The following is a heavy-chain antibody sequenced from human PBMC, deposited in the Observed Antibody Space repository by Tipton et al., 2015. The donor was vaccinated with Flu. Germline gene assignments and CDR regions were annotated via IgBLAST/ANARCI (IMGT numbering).Heavy chain of an antibody. J-gene: IGHJ6*02. CDR1: GGSISSYY. Sequence: TLSLTCTVSGGSISSYYWSWIRQPPGKGLEWIGYIYYSGSTNYNPSLKSRVTISVDTSKNQFSLKLSSVTAADTAVYYCARGIGQDLYYYYGVDVWGQGTTVTVSS. D-gene: IGHD2-15*01. V-gene: IGHV4-59*01. CDR3: ARGIGQDLYYYYGVDV. CDR2: IYYSGST.